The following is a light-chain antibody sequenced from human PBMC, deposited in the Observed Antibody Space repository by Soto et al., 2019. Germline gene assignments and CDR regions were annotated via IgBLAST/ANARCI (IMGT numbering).Light chain of an antibody. CDR3: QHYNSYSEA. V-gene: IGKV1-5*01. CDR1: QSISSW. J-gene: IGKJ1*01. Sequence: EIQMTQSPSALSASVGDRVTLTCRASQSISSWLAWYQQKPGKAPKLLIYDASSLESGVPSRFSGSGSGTEFTLTISSLQPDDFATYYCQHYNSYSEAFGQGTKVDI. CDR2: DAS.